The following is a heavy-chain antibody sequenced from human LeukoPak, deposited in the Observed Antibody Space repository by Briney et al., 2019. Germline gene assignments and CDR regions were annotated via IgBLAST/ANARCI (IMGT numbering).Heavy chain of an antibody. Sequence: ASVKVSCKASGYTFTSFGICWVRQAPGQGLEWMGWISARNGNTNYAQKLQGRVTMTTDTSASTAYMELRSLRSDDTAVYYCARDNGGAYYFDSSAYYHDDAFDIWGQGTMVTASS. J-gene: IGHJ3*02. CDR2: ISARNGNT. CDR1: GYTFTSFG. D-gene: IGHD3-22*01. V-gene: IGHV1-18*01. CDR3: ARDNGGAYYFDSSAYYHDDAFDI.